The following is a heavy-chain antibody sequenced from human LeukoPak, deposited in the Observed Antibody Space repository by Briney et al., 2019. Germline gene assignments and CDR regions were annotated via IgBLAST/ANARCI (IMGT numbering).Heavy chain of an antibody. CDR3: ARHRITGRAFDY. Sequence: GGSLRLSCAASGFTFSDYFMSWIRQAPGEGLEWVSYISSSGNAIYYADSVQGRFTISRDNSKNSLSLQMNSLRAEDTAVYYCARHRITGRAFDYWGQGTLVTVSS. CDR1: GFTFSDYF. J-gene: IGHJ4*02. CDR2: ISSSGNAI. V-gene: IGHV3-11*01. D-gene: IGHD1-20*01.